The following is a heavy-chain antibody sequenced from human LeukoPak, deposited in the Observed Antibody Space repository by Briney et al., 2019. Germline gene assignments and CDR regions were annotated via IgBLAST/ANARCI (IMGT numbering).Heavy chain of an antibody. Sequence: SETLSLTCTVSGGSISSYYWSWIRQHPGKGLEWIGYIYYSGSTYYNPSLKSRVTISVDTSKNQFSLKLSSVTAADTAVYYCARDRMTYYYDSSGSDDAFDIWGQGTMVTVSS. CDR2: IYYSGST. D-gene: IGHD3-22*01. J-gene: IGHJ3*02. CDR1: GGSISSYY. CDR3: ARDRMTYYYDSSGSDDAFDI. V-gene: IGHV4-59*06.